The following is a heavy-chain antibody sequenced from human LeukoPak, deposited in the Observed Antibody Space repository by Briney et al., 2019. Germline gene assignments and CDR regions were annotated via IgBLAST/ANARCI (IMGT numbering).Heavy chain of an antibody. D-gene: IGHD3-22*01. CDR1: GYTFTSYD. V-gene: IGHV1-8*01. CDR2: MNPNSGNT. J-gene: IGHJ4*02. Sequence: ASVKVSCKASGYTFTSYDINWVRQATGQGLEWMGWMNPNSGNTGYAQKFQGRVTMTRNTSISTDYMELSSLRSEDTAVYYCARVDVAYYDSSSQPFDYWGQGTLVTVSS. CDR3: ARVDVAYYDSSSQPFDY.